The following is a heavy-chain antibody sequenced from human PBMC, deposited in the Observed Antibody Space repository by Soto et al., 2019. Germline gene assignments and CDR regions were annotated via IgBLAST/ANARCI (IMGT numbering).Heavy chain of an antibody. D-gene: IGHD3-10*01. J-gene: IGHJ4*02. V-gene: IGHV1-69*19. CDR1: GGTFNTYA. CDR3: AREVQVHTPAFVY. Sequence: QVQLVQSGAEMKKPGSSVKVSCQSSGGTFNTYAMNWVRQAPGQAPEWMVDISPMFGAANYAPKFQGRVTITADESTGTSYMQLSSLTSDDTALYFCAREVQVHTPAFVYWGQGTLVTVSS. CDR2: ISPMFGAA.